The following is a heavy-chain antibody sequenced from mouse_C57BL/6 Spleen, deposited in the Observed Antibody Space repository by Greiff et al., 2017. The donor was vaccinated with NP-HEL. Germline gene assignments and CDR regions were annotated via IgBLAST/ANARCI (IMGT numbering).Heavy chain of an antibody. CDR2: ISYDGSN. D-gene: IGHD1-1*01. Sequence: EVQLQESGPGLVKPSQSLSLTCSVTGYSITSGYYWNWIRQFPGNKLEWMGYISYDGSNNSNPSLKNRISITRDTSKNQFFMKLNSVTTEDTATDYCARVGSRDWYFDVWGTGTTVTVSS. J-gene: IGHJ1*03. CDR1: GYSITSGYY. CDR3: ARVGSRDWYFDV. V-gene: IGHV3-6*01.